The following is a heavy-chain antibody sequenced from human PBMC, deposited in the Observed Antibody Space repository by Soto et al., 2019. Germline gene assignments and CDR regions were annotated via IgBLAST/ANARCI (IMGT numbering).Heavy chain of an antibody. J-gene: IGHJ6*02. CDR1: GGTFSSYA. CDR2: IIPIFGTA. V-gene: IGHV1-69*13. D-gene: IGHD3-3*01. CDR3: ARDVRPYYDFWSGYQTSYYGMDV. Sequence: SVKVSCNAFGGTFSSYAISWVRQAPGQGLEWMGGIIPIFGTANYAQKFQGRVTITADESTSTAYMELSSLRSEDTAVYYCARDVRPYYDFWSGYQTSYYGMDVWGQGTTVTVSS.